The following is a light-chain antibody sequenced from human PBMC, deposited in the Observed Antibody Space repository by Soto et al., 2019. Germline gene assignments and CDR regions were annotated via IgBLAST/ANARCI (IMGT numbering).Light chain of an antibody. CDR1: QSVPAW. CDR2: DAS. V-gene: IGKV1-5*01. CDR3: QQYYRSCT. J-gene: IGKJ2*02. Sequence: DIQLTQSPSTLSASVGDRVTITCRASQSVPAWLAWYQQKPGKAPKLLIYDASSLESGVPSRFRGSGSGTEFSLTISSLQPDDFATYYCQQYYRSCTFGQGTKVEIK.